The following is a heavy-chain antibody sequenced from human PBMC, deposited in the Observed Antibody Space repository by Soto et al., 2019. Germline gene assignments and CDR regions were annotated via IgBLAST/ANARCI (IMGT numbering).Heavy chain of an antibody. Sequence: QVQLQQSGPGLVKPSQTLSLTCDISGDSVSSNDAVWNWIRQSPSSGLEWLGWTYYRSIWQTEYAVSVKGRMTINPDASKNQFSLQLNSVTPEDTAMYYGARLVGNSWLDHWGQGTLVTVSA. CDR1: GDSVSSNDAV. V-gene: IGHV6-1*01. CDR3: ARLVGNSWLDH. CDR2: TYYRSIWQT. D-gene: IGHD6-6*01. J-gene: IGHJ5*02.